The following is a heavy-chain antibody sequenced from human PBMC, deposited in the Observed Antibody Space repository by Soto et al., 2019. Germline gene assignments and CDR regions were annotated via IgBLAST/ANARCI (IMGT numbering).Heavy chain of an antibody. CDR3: ASLLEIYGDPSYSDY. CDR1: GFTFSSYW. Sequence: GGSLRLSCAASGFTFSSYWMSWVRQAPGKGLEWVANIKQDGSEKYYVDSVKGRFTISRDNAKNSLYLQMNSLRAEDTAVHYCASLLEIYGDPSYSDYWGQGTLVTVSS. CDR2: IKQDGSEK. V-gene: IGHV3-7*01. J-gene: IGHJ4*02. D-gene: IGHD4-17*01.